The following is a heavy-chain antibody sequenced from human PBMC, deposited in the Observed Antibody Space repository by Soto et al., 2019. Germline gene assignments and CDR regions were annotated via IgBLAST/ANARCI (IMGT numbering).Heavy chain of an antibody. CDR2: IYYSGST. J-gene: IGHJ4*02. V-gene: IGHV4-30-4*01. CDR1: GGSISSGDYY. CDR3: ARISAIHYYFDY. D-gene: IGHD2-2*01. Sequence: SETLSLTCTVSGGSISSGDYYWSWIRQPPGKGLEWIGYIYYSGSTYYNPSLKSRVTISVDASKNQFSLKLSSVTAADTAVYYCARISAIHYYFDYWGQGTLVTVSS.